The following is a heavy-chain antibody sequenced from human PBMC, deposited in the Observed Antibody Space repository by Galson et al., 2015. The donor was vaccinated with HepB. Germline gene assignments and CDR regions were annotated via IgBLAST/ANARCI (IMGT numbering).Heavy chain of an antibody. CDR3: ARGSTRGTGCYPCCPGAY. J-gene: IGHJ4*02. V-gene: IGHV3-23*01. Sequence: SLRLSCAASGFTFSDYAMNWVRQAPGKGLEWVSTISINGGARYYADSGKGRFTISRDNSKNTLYLQMNSLRAEDTAVYYCARGSTRGTGCYPCCPGAYWGQGTLVTVSS. CDR1: GFTFSDYA. CDR2: ISINGGAR. D-gene: IGHD2-2*01.